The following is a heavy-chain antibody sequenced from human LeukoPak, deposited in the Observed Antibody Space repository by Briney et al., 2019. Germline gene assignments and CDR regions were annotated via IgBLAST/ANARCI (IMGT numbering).Heavy chain of an antibody. D-gene: IGHD3-22*01. V-gene: IGHV1-2*02. J-gene: IGHJ5*02. Sequence: ASVKVSCKASGYTFTGYYMHWVRQAPGQGLEWMGWINPNSGGTNYAQKFQGRVTMTRDTSISTAYMELSRLRSDDTAVYYCARVWYYDSSGYQTAGRLPLGWFDPWGQGALVTVSS. CDR1: GYTFTGYY. CDR2: INPNSGGT. CDR3: ARVWYYDSSGYQTAGRLPLGWFDP.